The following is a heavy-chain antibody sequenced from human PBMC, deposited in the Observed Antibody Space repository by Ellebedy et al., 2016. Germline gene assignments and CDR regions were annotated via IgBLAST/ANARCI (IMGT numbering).Heavy chain of an antibody. CDR2: IYYSGST. CDR3: ASLLGYCSGGSCYSRFRYGMDV. Sequence: SETLSLXCTVSGGSISSGGYYWSWIRQHPGKGLEWIGYIYYSGSTYYNPSLKSRVTISVDTSKNQFSLKLSSVTAADTAVYYCASLLGYCSGGSCYSRFRYGMDVWGQGTTVTVSS. V-gene: IGHV4-31*03. J-gene: IGHJ6*02. D-gene: IGHD2-15*01. CDR1: GGSISSGGYY.